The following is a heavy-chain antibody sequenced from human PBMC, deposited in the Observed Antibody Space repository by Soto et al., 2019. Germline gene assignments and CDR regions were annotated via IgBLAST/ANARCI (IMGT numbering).Heavy chain of an antibody. D-gene: IGHD3-22*01. CDR3: ARAGSVTMIVVGKYNWFDP. CDR2: IYHSGST. Sequence: QVQLQESGPGLVKPSGTLSLTCAVSGGSISSSNWWSWVRQPPGKGLEWIGEIYHSGSTNYNPSRKSRVSISVDKSKKQCSLKRSAVTAADTAVYYCARAGSVTMIVVGKYNWFDPWGQGTLVTVSS. V-gene: IGHV4-4*02. CDR1: GGSISSSNW. J-gene: IGHJ5*02.